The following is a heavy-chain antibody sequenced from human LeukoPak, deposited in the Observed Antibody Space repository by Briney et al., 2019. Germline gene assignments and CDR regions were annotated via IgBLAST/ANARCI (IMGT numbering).Heavy chain of an antibody. Sequence: SETLSLTCTVSGGSISSGGYYWSWIRQPPGKGLEWIGYIYYSGSTYYNPSLKSRVTISVDTSKNQFSLKLSSVTAADTAVYYCAREAPQLRFDYYYGMDVWGQGTTVTVSS. J-gene: IGHJ6*02. CDR2: IYYSGST. D-gene: IGHD3-10*01. CDR1: GGSISSGGYY. CDR3: AREAPQLRFDYYYGMDV. V-gene: IGHV4-31*03.